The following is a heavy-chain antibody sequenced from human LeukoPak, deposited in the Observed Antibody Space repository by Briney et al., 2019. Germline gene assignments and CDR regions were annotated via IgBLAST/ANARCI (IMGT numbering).Heavy chain of an antibody. J-gene: IGHJ4*02. CDR2: ISYDGSNK. D-gene: IGHD3-10*01. Sequence: PGGSLRLSCAASGFTFSSYAMHWVRQAPGKGLEWVAVISYDGSNKYYADSVKDRLAISRDNSKNTLYLQMNSLRPEDTAVYYCARDSGITMVRGIDYWGQGTLVTVSS. CDR1: GFTFSSYA. V-gene: IGHV3-30*09. CDR3: ARDSGITMVRGIDY.